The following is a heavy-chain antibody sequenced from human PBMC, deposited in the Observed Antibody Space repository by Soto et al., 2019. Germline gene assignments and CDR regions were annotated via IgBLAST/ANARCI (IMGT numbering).Heavy chain of an antibody. CDR3: AKGASYCSGGSCYYQIFDY. CDR2: ISGSGGST. CDR1: GFTFSSYA. Sequence: GGSLRLSCAASGFTFSSYAMSWVRQAPGKGLEWVSAISGSGGSTYYADSVKGRFTISRDNSKNTLYLQMNSLRAEDTAVYYCAKGASYCSGGSCYYQIFDYWGQGTLVTVSS. D-gene: IGHD2-15*01. J-gene: IGHJ4*02. V-gene: IGHV3-23*01.